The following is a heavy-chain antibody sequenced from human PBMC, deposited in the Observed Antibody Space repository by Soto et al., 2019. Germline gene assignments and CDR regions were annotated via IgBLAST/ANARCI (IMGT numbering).Heavy chain of an antibody. Sequence: SETLSLTCTVSGGSISSYYWSWIRQPPGKGLEWIGYIYYSGSTNYNPSLKSRVTISVDTSKNQFSLKLSSVTAADTAVYYCARGQQYQLLYYYYYGMGVWGQGTTVTV. J-gene: IGHJ6*02. CDR2: IYYSGST. D-gene: IGHD2-2*01. V-gene: IGHV4-59*01. CDR1: GGSISSYY. CDR3: ARGQQYQLLYYYYYGMGV.